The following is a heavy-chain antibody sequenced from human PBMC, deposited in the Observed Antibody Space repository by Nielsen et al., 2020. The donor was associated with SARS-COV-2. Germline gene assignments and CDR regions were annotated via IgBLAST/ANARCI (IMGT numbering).Heavy chain of an antibody. Sequence: GESLKISCAASGFTFSSLWMSWVRQVPGKGLEWVADIKPDGSEKFYVDSVKGRFTISRDNAKNSMSLQMNSLRVEDTAVYYCARGSFGELLSPFDYWGQGTQVTVSS. V-gene: IGHV3-7*01. CDR1: GFTFSSLW. D-gene: IGHD3-10*01. CDR3: ARGSFGELLSPFDY. J-gene: IGHJ4*02. CDR2: IKPDGSEK.